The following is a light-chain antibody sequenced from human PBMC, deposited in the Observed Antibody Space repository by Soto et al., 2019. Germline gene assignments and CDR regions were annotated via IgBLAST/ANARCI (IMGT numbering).Light chain of an antibody. Sequence: DIVMTQSPDSLAVSLGERATINCKSSQSLLYSSNIKNYLAWYQQKPGQPPKLLIYWASTRESGVPDRFSGSRSGTHFALTISRLQAEDVAVYYCQQYYSTPPTFGQGTKLEIK. CDR2: WAS. J-gene: IGKJ2*01. V-gene: IGKV4-1*01. CDR3: QQYYSTPPT. CDR1: QSLLYSSNIKNY.